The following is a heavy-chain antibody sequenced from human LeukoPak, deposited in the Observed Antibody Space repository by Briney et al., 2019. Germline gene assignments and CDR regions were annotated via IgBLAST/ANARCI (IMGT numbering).Heavy chain of an antibody. J-gene: IGHJ4*02. Sequence: SETLSLTCNFSSDSMTYIFWSWIRQPAGKGLEWIGRIYSSGSAHYNPSLKSRVTISVGTSKNQLSLELSSVTAADTAVYYCARVPHSGGYYFDYWGQGAPVTVSS. CDR2: IYSSGSA. D-gene: IGHD2-15*01. CDR3: ARVPHSGGYYFDY. V-gene: IGHV4-4*07. CDR1: SDSMTYIF.